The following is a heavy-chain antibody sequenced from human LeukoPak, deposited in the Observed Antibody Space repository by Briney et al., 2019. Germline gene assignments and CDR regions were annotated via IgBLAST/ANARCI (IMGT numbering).Heavy chain of an antibody. CDR2: IIPMFKTP. CDR3: ARDGGGSVDY. CDR1: GVTFGSYA. Sequence: ASVKVSCKASGVTFGSYAMSWVRQAPGQGLEWMGGIIPMFKTPKYVQKFQDRLTITADESTSTAYMELNSLRSDDTAVYYCARDGGGSVDYWGQGTLITVSS. V-gene: IGHV1-69*13. D-gene: IGHD3-16*01. J-gene: IGHJ4*02.